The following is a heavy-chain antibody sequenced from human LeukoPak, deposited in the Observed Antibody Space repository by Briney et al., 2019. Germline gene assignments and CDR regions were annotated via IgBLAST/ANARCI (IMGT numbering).Heavy chain of an antibody. CDR3: ARSSRYCSSTSCYFVQ. CDR1: GYTFTDYC. Sequence: ASVKVSCKASGYTFTDYCMHWVRQAPGQGIEWMGWINPNSGGTNYAQKFQGRVTMTRDTSISTAYMELSGLRSDDTAVYYCARSSRYCSSTSCYFVQWGQGTLVTVSS. D-gene: IGHD2-2*01. V-gene: IGHV1-2*02. J-gene: IGHJ4*02. CDR2: INPNSGGT.